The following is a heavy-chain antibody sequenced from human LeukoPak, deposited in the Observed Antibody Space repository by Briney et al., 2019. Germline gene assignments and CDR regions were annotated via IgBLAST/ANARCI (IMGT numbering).Heavy chain of an antibody. CDR2: IYYSGST. CDR3: ARDNYYDSSGPANWFDP. V-gene: IGHV4-59*01. J-gene: IGHJ5*02. Sequence: PSETLSLTCTVSGGSISSYYWSWIRQPPGKGLEWIRYIYYSGSTNYNPSLKSRVTISVDTSKNQFSLKLSSVTAADTAVYYCARDNYYDSSGPANWFDPWGQGTLVTVSS. D-gene: IGHD3-22*01. CDR1: GGSISSYY.